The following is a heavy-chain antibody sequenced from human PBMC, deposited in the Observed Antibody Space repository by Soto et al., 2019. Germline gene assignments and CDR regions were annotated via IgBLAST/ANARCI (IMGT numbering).Heavy chain of an antibody. D-gene: IGHD3-16*02. CDR1: GTYW. CDR3: ARRKWGNYLPGSFDI. Sequence: PGESLKISCKGSGTYWIGLLRQMPGKGLEWMGIIYPGDSDTRYSPSFQGQVTISADRSTSTAYLQWSGLKASDTAIYYCARRKWGNYLPGSFDIWGQGTMVTVSS. V-gene: IGHV5-51*01. J-gene: IGHJ3*02. CDR2: IYPGDSDT.